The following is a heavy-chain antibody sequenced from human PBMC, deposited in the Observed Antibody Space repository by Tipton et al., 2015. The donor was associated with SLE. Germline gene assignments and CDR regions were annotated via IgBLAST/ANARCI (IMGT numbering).Heavy chain of an antibody. CDR2: IRSKTYGGKT. CDR3: ARVGDGYLVRFDY. Sequence: PRLSCTGSGFTFGDYAMSWVRQAPGKGLEWVGFIRSKTYGGKTEYAASVKGRFTISRDDPKSIAYLQMNSLKTEDTAMYYCARVGDGYLVRFDYWGQGTLVTVSS. CDR1: GFTFGDYA. J-gene: IGHJ4*02. V-gene: IGHV3-49*04. D-gene: IGHD5-24*01.